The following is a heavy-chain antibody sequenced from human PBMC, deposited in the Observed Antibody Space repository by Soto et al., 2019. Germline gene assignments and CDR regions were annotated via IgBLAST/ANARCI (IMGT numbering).Heavy chain of an antibody. CDR3: ARALYSSSWYRQNDYFDY. CDR2: INHSGST. Sequence: QVQLQQWGAGLLKPSETLSLTCAVYGGSFSGYYWSWIRQPPGKGLEWIGEINHSGSTNYNPSLKSRVTISVDTSKNQFSLKLSSVTAADTAVYYCARALYSSSWYRQNDYFDYWGQGTLVTVSS. J-gene: IGHJ4*02. CDR1: GGSFSGYY. D-gene: IGHD6-13*01. V-gene: IGHV4-34*01.